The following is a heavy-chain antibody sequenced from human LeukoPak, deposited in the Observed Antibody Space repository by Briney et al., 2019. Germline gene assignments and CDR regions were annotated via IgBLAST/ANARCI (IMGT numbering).Heavy chain of an antibody. CDR1: GYTFTSNY. Sequence: ASVKVSGKASGYTFTSNYMHWVRQAPGQGLEWMGVINPSGGSTSYAQKFQGRVTLTRDMSTSTDYLELSSLRSEDTAVYYCARDNSVRDTAWWFDPWGQGTLVTVSS. J-gene: IGHJ5*02. CDR3: ARDNSVRDTAWWFDP. D-gene: IGHD2-21*02. V-gene: IGHV1-46*01. CDR2: INPSGGST.